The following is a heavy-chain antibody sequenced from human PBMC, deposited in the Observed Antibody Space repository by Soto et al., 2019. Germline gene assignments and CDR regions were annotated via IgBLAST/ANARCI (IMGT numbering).Heavy chain of an antibody. CDR2: INSDGSST. CDR1: GFTFSSYW. CDR3: AVAVAGPTAIGY. D-gene: IGHD6-19*01. V-gene: IGHV3-74*01. Sequence: PGVSLRLSCAASGFTFSSYWMHWVRQAPGKGLVWVSRINSDGSSTSYADSVKGRFTISRDNAKNTLYLQMNSLRAEDTAVYYCAVAVAGPTAIGYWGQGTLVTVSS. J-gene: IGHJ4*02.